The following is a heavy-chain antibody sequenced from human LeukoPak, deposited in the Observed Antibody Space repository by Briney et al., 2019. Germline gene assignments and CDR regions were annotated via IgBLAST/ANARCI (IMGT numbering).Heavy chain of an antibody. J-gene: IGHJ4*02. Sequence: GGSLRLSCASSGFTCDDYAMHWVRQAPGKGLEWVSGISWNSGSIGYADSVKGRFTISRDNAKNSLYLQMNSLRAEDTALYYCAKEGIAAAIDFDYWGQGTLVTVSS. V-gene: IGHV3-9*01. CDR1: GFTCDDYA. CDR2: ISWNSGSI. CDR3: AKEGIAAAIDFDY. D-gene: IGHD6-13*01.